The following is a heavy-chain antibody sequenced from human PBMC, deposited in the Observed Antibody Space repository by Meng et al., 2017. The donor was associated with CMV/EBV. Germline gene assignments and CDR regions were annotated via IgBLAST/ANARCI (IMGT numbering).Heavy chain of an antibody. CDR2: IIPIFGTA. V-gene: IGHV1-69*05. Sequence: SVKVSCKASGGTFSSYAISWVRQAPGQGLEWMGGIIPIFGTANYAQKFQGRVTITTDESTSTAYMELSSLRSEDTAVYYCARFGIGGVGAFDIWGQGTMVTVSS. D-gene: IGHD2-8*02. J-gene: IGHJ3*02. CDR1: GGTFSSYA. CDR3: ARFGIGGVGAFDI.